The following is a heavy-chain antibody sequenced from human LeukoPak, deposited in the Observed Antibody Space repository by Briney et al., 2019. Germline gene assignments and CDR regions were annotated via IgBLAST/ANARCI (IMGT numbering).Heavy chain of an antibody. CDR3: AKGAYCSGGSCYSGIAVAGTPFDY. Sequence: PGGSLRLSCAASGFTFSSYAMSWVRQAPGKGLEWVSAISGSGGSTYYADSVKGRFTISRDNSKSTLYLQMNSLRAEDTAVYYCAKGAYCSGGSCYSGIAVAGTPFDYWGQGTLVTVSS. CDR2: ISGSGGST. D-gene: IGHD2-15*01. J-gene: IGHJ4*02. V-gene: IGHV3-23*01. CDR1: GFTFSSYA.